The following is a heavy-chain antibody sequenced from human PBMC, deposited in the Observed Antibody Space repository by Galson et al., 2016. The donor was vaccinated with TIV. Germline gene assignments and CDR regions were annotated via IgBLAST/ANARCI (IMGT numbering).Heavy chain of an antibody. CDR3: ARDLGLGAFDI. CDR1: SDSIINYY. D-gene: IGHD7-27*01. J-gene: IGHJ3*02. Sequence: TLSLTCTVSSDSIINYYLSWIRQPPGKGLEWIGYISDSGRSNENPSLKSRVTISVDTSKKQISLKLKSLTAADPAMYYCARDLGLGAFDIWGQGTMVTVSS. CDR2: ISDSGRS. V-gene: IGHV4-59*01.